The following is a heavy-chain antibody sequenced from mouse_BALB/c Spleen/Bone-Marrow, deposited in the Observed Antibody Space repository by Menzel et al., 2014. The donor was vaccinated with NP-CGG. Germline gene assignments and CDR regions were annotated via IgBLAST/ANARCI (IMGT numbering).Heavy chain of an antibody. CDR3: ARWEYYAMDY. D-gene: IGHD4-1*01. J-gene: IGHJ4*01. Sequence: EVKVEESGAELVKPGASVKLSCTASGFNIKVTYMHWVKQRPEQGLEWIGRIDPANGNTKYDPKFQGKATITADTSSSTAYLQLSSLTSEDTAVYYCARWEYYAMDYWGQGTSVTVSS. CDR1: GFNIKVTY. CDR2: IDPANGNT. V-gene: IGHV14-3*02.